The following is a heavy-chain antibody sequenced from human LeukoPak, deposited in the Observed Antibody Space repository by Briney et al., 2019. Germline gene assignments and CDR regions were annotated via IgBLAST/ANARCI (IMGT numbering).Heavy chain of an antibody. J-gene: IGHJ5*02. CDR1: GGSISSYY. CDR2: IYYSGST. CDR3: ARVPGGTNGAFDP. Sequence: SETLSLTCSVSGGSISSYYWSWIRQPPGKRLEWIGYIYYSGSTNYNPSLKSRVTISVDTSKNQFSLKLSSVTAADTAVYYCARVPGGTNGAFDPWGQGTLVTVSS. D-gene: IGHD3-16*01. V-gene: IGHV4-59*08.